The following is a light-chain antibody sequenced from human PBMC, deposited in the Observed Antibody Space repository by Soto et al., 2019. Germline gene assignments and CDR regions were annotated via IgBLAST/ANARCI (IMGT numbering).Light chain of an antibody. CDR3: SAYGGSNNYVL. Sequence: QSVLTQPPSASRSPGQSVTISCTGTSSDVGAYNYVSWYQRHPGKAPKLIIYEVNKRPSGVPDRFSGSKSGNTASLTVSGLQAEDEADYYCSAYGGSNNYVLFGGGTKVTVL. J-gene: IGLJ2*01. V-gene: IGLV2-8*02. CDR2: EVN. CDR1: SSDVGAYNY.